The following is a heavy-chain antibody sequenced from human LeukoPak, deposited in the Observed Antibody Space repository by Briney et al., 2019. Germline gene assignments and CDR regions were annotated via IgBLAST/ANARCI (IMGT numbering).Heavy chain of an antibody. V-gene: IGHV4-59*08. Sequence: SETLSLTCTVAGASISSYYWSWIRQPPGKGLEWLGYIYYSGSTNYNPSLKSRVTISVDTSKNQFSLKLSSVTAADTAVYYCARRGIAAAGTYYYYYYGMDVWGQGTTVTVSS. CDR1: GASISSYY. D-gene: IGHD6-13*01. CDR3: ARRGIAAAGTYYYYYYGMDV. CDR2: IYYSGST. J-gene: IGHJ6*02.